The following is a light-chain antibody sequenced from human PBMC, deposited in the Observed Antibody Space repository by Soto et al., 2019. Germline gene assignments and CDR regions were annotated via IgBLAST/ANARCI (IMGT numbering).Light chain of an antibody. CDR1: QSVSSSY. V-gene: IGKV3D-20*02. Sequence: EIVLTQSPGTLSLSPGERATLSCRASQSVSSSYLAWYQQKPGQAPRLLISGASSRATGIPDRFSGSGSGTDFTLTISRLEPEDFAVYYCQQRSNWPRGTFGQGTRLEIK. CDR3: QQRSNWPRGT. CDR2: GAS. J-gene: IGKJ5*01.